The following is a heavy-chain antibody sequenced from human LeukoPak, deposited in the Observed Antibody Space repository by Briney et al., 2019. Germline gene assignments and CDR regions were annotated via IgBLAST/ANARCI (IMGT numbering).Heavy chain of an antibody. CDR1: GGSISGYY. J-gene: IGHJ6*02. D-gene: IGHD3-3*02. CDR2: VNNRGRT. Sequence: SETLSLTCTVSGGSISGYYWTWIRQPPGKGLGWIGHVNNRGRTNYNPSLKSRVTISVDTSRNRFSLELSSVTAADTAVYYCARHSAFYAMDAWGQGTTVTVSS. V-gene: IGHV4-59*08. CDR3: ARHSAFYAMDA.